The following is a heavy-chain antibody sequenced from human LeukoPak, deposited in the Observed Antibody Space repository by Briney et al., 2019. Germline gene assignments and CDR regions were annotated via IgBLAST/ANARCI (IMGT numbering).Heavy chain of an antibody. V-gene: IGHV3-33*06. CDR3: AKDAERGFDYSNSLDY. CDR1: QFTFSHYG. D-gene: IGHD4-11*01. J-gene: IGHJ4*02. Sequence: GGSLRLSCAASQFTFSHYGMHWVRQAPGRGLQWVAVIWSDASDKYYSDSVKGRFTISRDNSKNTLYLEMNNLRAEDTAVYYCAKDAERGFDYSNSLDYWGQGTLVTVSS. CDR2: IWSDASDK.